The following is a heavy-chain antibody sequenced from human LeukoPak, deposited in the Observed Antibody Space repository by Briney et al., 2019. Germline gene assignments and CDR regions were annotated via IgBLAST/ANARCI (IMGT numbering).Heavy chain of an antibody. J-gene: IGHJ4*02. CDR1: GFTFNTYA. CDR2: ISENGEST. Sequence: SGGSLRLSCAASGFTFNTYAMSWVRQAPGKGLEWVSSISENGESTYYADSVKGRFTISRDNSRNTLYLQMNSLRAGDTAVYYCASYFHYGDYASLWYWGQGTLVTVSS. V-gene: IGHV3-23*01. D-gene: IGHD4-17*01. CDR3: ASYFHYGDYASLWY.